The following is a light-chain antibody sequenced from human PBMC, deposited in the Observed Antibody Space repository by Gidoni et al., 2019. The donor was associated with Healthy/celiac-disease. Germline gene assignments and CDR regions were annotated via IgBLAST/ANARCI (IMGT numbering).Light chain of an antibody. J-gene: IGLJ3*02. CDR2: DVS. Sequence: QSALTPPASGAGSPGQAITISCTGTSSDVGGYNYVSWYQQHPGKAPKLMIYDVSNRPSGVSNRFSGSKSGNTASLTISGLQAEDEADYYCSSYTSSSTPWVFGGGTKLTVL. CDR1: SSDVGGYNY. V-gene: IGLV2-14*01. CDR3: SSYTSSSTPWV.